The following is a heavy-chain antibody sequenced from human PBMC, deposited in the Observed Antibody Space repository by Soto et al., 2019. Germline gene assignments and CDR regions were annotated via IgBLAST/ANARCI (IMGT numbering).Heavy chain of an antibody. CDR1: GFTFSSYW. V-gene: IGHV3-7*01. D-gene: IGHD3-10*01. CDR2: IKQDGSEK. Sequence: EVQLVESGGGLVQPGGSLRLSCAASGFTFSSYWMSWVRQAPGKGLEWVANIKQDGSEKYYVDSVKDRFTISRDNAKNSLYLQMNSLRAEDTAVYYCATTKRVTRVPVWFGLGAFDIWGQGTMVTVSS. CDR3: ATTKRVTRVPVWFGLGAFDI. J-gene: IGHJ3*02.